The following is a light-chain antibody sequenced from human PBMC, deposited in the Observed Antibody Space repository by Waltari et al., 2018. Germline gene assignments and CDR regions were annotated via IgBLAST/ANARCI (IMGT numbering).Light chain of an antibody. Sequence: DIVMTQSPDSLTVSLGERATINCKSSQSVVYSSNNKNYLAWYQQKPGQPPKLLIYWASTRESGVPDRFSGGGSGTDFTLTISSLQAEDVAVYYCQQYYSIPRTFGQGTKVEIK. J-gene: IGKJ1*01. V-gene: IGKV4-1*01. CDR2: WAS. CDR1: QSVVYSSNNKNY. CDR3: QQYYSIPRT.